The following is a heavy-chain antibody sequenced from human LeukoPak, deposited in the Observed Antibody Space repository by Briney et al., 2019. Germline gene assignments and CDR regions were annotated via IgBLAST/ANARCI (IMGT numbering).Heavy chain of an antibody. D-gene: IGHD1-26*01. CDR2: ITGSGGST. V-gene: IGHV3-23*01. Sequence: PGGSLRLSCAASGFTFSSYGMSWVRQAPGKGLEWVSAITGSGGSTYYADSVKGRFTISRDNSKNTLYLQMNSLRAEDTAVYYCAKDPIGAHGYWGQGTLVTVSS. J-gene: IGHJ4*02. CDR3: AKDPIGAHGY. CDR1: GFTFSSYG.